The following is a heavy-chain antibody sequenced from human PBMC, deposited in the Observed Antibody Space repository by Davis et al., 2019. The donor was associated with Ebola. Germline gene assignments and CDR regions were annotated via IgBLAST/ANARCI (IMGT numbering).Heavy chain of an antibody. V-gene: IGHV3-64*01. Sequence: GESLKISCAASGFTFSSYAMHWVRQAPGKGLEYVSAISSNGGSTYYANSVKGRFTISRDNSKNTLYLQMNSLRAEDTAVYYCAKDGQLWYSYYYGMDVWGQGTTVTVSS. J-gene: IGHJ6*02. CDR3: AKDGQLWYSYYYGMDV. CDR2: ISSNGGST. CDR1: GFTFSSYA. D-gene: IGHD5-18*01.